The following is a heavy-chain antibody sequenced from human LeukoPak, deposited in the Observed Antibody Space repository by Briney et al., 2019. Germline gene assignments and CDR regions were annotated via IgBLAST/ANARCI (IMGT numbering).Heavy chain of an antibody. CDR1: GFTFSICA. CDR3: ARDRPNYYGSDGHYYRRDGDY. D-gene: IGHD3-22*01. V-gene: IGHV3-23*01. CDR2: ITSRGEST. J-gene: IGHJ4*02. Sequence: GGSLRLSCAASGFTFSICAMSWVRQAPGKGLQWVSSITSRGESTWYVDSVKGRFTITRDNSENTLYLQMHSLRAEDTAVYYCARDRPNYYGSDGHYYRRDGDYWGRGTLVSVSS.